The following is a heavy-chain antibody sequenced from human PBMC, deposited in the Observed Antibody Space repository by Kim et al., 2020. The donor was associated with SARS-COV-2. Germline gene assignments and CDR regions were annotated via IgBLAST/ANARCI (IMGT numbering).Heavy chain of an antibody. D-gene: IGHD6-19*01. J-gene: IGHJ3*02. CDR2: ISWNSGSI. CDR1: GFTFDDYA. V-gene: IGHV3-9*01. CDR3: AKDRVRAVAEKAFDI. Sequence: GGSLRLSCAASGFTFDDYAMHWVRQAPGKGLEWVSGISWNSGSIGYADSVKGRFTISRDNAKNSLYLQMNSLRAEDTALYYCAKDRVRAVAEKAFDIWGQRTMVTVSS.